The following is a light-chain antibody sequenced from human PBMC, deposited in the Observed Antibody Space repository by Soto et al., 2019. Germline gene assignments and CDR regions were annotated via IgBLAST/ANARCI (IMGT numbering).Light chain of an antibody. CDR1: QSFGSS. J-gene: IGKJ3*01. V-gene: IGKV3-11*01. CDR2: HAS. CDR3: HQRGIWPYT. Sequence: EVVLTQSPATLSLSLGEKATLSCRASQSFGSSLAWYQQKPGQAPRLLIHHASTRAAGIPARFSGSGSGTDFSLTISSLEPEDFAVYYCHQRGIWPYTFGPGTKVDIK.